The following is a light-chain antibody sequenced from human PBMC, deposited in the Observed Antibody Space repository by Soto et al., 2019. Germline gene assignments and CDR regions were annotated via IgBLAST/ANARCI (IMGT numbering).Light chain of an antibody. Sequence: QSALTQPPSASGSPGQSVTISCTGTSSDDGGYNYVSWYQQHPGKAPKLMIYEVSKRPSGVPDRVSGSKSGNTASLTVSGLQAEDEADYYCSSYAGNTVVFGGGTKLTVL. CDR1: SSDDGGYNY. CDR2: EVS. J-gene: IGLJ2*01. CDR3: SSYAGNTVV. V-gene: IGLV2-8*01.